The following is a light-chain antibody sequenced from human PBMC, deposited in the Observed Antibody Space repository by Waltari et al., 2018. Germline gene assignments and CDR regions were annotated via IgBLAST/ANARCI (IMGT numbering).Light chain of an antibody. CDR2: DDK. CDR1: SSDVGNYNL. J-gene: IGLJ3*02. CDR3: CSYAGSYTWV. Sequence: QSALTQPASVSGSPGQSITISCTGTSSDVGNYNLVSWNQQYPGKAPKVMIYDDKRRPSGVSDRFSGSKSGNTASLTISGVQAEDEADYYCCSYAGSYTWVFGGGTKLTVL. V-gene: IGLV2-23*01.